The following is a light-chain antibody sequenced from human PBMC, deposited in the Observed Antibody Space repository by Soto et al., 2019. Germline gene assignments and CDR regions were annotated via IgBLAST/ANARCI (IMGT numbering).Light chain of an antibody. Sequence: DIVLTQSPGTLSLSPGERATLSCRTSESISSEYLAWYQQKPGQAPRLLIYDASTRATGVPARFSGSGSGTDFTLTISSLEPEDFAVYYCQQRSNWPTFGGGTKVDIK. CDR3: QQRSNWPT. CDR2: DAS. V-gene: IGKV3-11*01. J-gene: IGKJ4*01. CDR1: ESISSEY.